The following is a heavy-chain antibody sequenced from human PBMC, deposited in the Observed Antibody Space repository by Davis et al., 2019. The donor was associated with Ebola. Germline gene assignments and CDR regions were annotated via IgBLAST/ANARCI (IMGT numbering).Heavy chain of an antibody. D-gene: IGHD7-27*01. CDR2: INPHNGNT. CDR3: ARETGDGGGMDV. CDR1: GYTFTSYG. V-gene: IGHV1-18*04. J-gene: IGHJ6*04. Sequence: ASVKVSCKASGYTFTSYGITWVRQAPGQGLEWMGWINPHNGNTNYAQNVQGRVTMTTDTSTSTAYMEVGSLRSDDTAVYYCARETGDGGGMDVWGKGTTVTVSS.